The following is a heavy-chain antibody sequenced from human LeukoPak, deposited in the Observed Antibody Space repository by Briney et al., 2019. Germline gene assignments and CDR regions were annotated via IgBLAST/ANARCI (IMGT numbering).Heavy chain of an antibody. CDR3: ARDPIIRGYSGNFDY. V-gene: IGHV4-4*08. CDR1: DVSISTYY. CDR2: IHYTGST. J-gene: IGHJ4*02. D-gene: IGHD5-12*01. Sequence: SETLSLTCTVSDVSISTYYWGWIRQPPGKELEWIAFIHYTGSTNSNPSLKSRVTISIDTSKNQFSLKLSSVTAADTAVYYCARDPIIRGYSGNFDYWGQGTLVTVSS.